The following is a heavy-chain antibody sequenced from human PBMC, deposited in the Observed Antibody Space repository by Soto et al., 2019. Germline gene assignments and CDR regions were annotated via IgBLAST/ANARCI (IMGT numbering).Heavy chain of an antibody. CDR2: ISYDGSNK. J-gene: IGHJ4*02. V-gene: IGHV3-30-3*01. Sequence: QVQLVESGGGVVQPGRSLRLSCAASGFTFSSYAMHWVRQASGKGLEWVAVISYDGSNKYYADSVKGRFTISRDNSKNTLYLQMNSLRAEDTAVYYCARGGAFNYFDYWGQGTLVTVSS. D-gene: IGHD3-16*01. CDR1: GFTFSSYA. CDR3: ARGGAFNYFDY.